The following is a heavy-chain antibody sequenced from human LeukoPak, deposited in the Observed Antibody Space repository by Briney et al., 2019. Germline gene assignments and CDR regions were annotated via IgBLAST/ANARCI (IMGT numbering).Heavy chain of an antibody. V-gene: IGHV4-59*01. J-gene: IGHJ3*02. Sequence: SETLSLTCTVSGGSINSYYWSWIRQPPGKGLEWIGYIYYSGSTNYNPSLKSRVTISVDTSKNQFSLKLSSVTAADTAVYYCARESPMRVVPAETGMYAFDTWGQGTMVTVSS. D-gene: IGHD2-2*01. CDR3: ARESPMRVVPAETGMYAFDT. CDR2: IYYSGST. CDR1: GGSINSYY.